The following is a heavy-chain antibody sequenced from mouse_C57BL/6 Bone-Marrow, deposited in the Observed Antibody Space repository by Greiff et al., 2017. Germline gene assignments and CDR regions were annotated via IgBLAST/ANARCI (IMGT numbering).Heavy chain of an antibody. CDR2: IHPNSGST. J-gene: IGHJ4*01. V-gene: IGHV1-64*01. CDR1: GYTFTSYW. CDR3: ARGGVYYSFFYAMDY. Sequence: VQLQQPGAELVKPGASVKLSCKASGYTFTSYWMHWVKQRPGQGLEWIGMIHPNSGSTNYNEKFKSKATLTVDKSSSPAYMQLRSLTSEDSAVYCCARGGVYYSFFYAMDYWGQGTSVTGSS. D-gene: IGHD2-12*01.